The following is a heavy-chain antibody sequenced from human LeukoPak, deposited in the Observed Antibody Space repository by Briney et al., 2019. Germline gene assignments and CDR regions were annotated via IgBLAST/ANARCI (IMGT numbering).Heavy chain of an antibody. Sequence: KSSETLSLTCTVSGGSISSSSYYWGWIRQPPGKGLEWIGSIYYSGSTYYNPSLKSRVTISVDTSKNQFSLKLSSVTAADTAVYYCARPSLRYFDWLPPEFDYWGQGTLVTVSS. J-gene: IGHJ4*02. D-gene: IGHD3-9*01. CDR3: ARPSLRYFDWLPPEFDY. CDR1: GGSISSSSYY. V-gene: IGHV4-39*01. CDR2: IYYSGST.